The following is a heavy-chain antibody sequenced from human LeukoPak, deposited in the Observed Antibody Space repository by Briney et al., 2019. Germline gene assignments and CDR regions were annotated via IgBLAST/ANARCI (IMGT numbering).Heavy chain of an antibody. CDR1: GGSISSYY. J-gene: IGHJ6*02. CDR3: ARDQYYYGMDV. V-gene: IGHV4-59*01. Sequence: PSETPSLTCTVSGGSISSYYWSWIRQPPGKGLEWIGYIYYSGSTNYNPSLKSRVTISVDTSKNQFSLKLSSVTAADTAVYYCARDQYYYGMDVWGQGTTVTVSS. CDR2: IYYSGST.